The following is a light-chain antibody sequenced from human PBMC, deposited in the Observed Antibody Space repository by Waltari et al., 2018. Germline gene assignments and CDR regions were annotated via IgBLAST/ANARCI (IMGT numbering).Light chain of an antibody. CDR3: CAYAGISTFVI. V-gene: IGLV2-23*02. Sequence: QSALTQPASVSGSPGQSITISCTGTSSDVGNYNLVSWYQQHQGKAPKRMIYEVSKRPSGASNRFSGSRSGNTASLTISGLQAEDEADYYCCAYAGISTFVIFGGGTKVTVL. CDR2: EVS. J-gene: IGLJ2*01. CDR1: SSDVGNYNL.